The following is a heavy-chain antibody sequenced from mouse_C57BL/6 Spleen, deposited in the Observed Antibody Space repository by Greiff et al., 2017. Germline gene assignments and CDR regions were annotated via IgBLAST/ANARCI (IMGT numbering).Heavy chain of an antibody. CDR2: ISSGSSTI. Sequence: EVKLQESGGGLVKPGGSLKLSCAASGFTFSDYGMHWVRQAPEKGLEWVAYISSGSSTIYYADTVKGRFTISRDNAKNTLFLQMTSLRSEDTAMYYCARKDYYGWYFDVWGTGTTVTVSS. J-gene: IGHJ1*03. V-gene: IGHV5-17*01. CDR3: ARKDYYGWYFDV. D-gene: IGHD1-1*01. CDR1: GFTFSDYG.